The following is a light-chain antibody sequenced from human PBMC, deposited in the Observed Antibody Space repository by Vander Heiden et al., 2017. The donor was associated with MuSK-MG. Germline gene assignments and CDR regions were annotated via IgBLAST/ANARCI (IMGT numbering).Light chain of an antibody. CDR3: CAYACSSTLV. J-gene: IGLJ3*02. CDR1: SSDVGSYNL. V-gene: IGLV2-23*01. CDR2: EGS. Sequence: QSALTQPASVSGSPGQSLTISCTGTSSDVGSYNLVSWYQQHTSKAPKRMIYEGSKRPSGVANRFSGSKSGNTASLTISGRQAEDEADYYCCAYACSSTLVFGGGTKLTVL.